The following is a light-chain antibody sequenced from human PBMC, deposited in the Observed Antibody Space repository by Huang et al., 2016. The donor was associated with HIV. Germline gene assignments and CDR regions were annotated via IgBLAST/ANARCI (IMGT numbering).Light chain of an antibody. CDR1: QSVATN. V-gene: IGKV3-15*01. CDR2: GAS. Sequence: EIIMTQSPATLSLSPGEGASLSCRANQSVATNLAWYLHRPGQSPRILICGASTRAAGLPGRFSGRGSGAQFTLTVSGLQSEDFAVYCCQQYHNWPYTFGQGTKLEI. CDR3: QQYHNWPYT. J-gene: IGKJ2*01.